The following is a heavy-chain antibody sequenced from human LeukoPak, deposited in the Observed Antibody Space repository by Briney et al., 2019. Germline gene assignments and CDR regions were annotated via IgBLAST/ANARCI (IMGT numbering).Heavy chain of an antibody. CDR3: ARGGDRSSWSIDY. CDR1: GGSIINDY. Sequence: SETLSLTCSVSGGSIINDYRNWIRQPPGKGLEWIGYIYYTGNMLYSPPLKSRVTISVDTSKNQFSLKLKSVTAADTAVYYCARGGDRSSWSIDYWGQGTLVTVSS. D-gene: IGHD6-13*01. J-gene: IGHJ4*02. CDR2: IYYTGNM. V-gene: IGHV4-59*12.